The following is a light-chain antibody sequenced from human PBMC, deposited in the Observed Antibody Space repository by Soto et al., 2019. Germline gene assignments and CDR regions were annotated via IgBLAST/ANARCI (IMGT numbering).Light chain of an antibody. CDR2: TNN. J-gene: IGLJ2*01. Sequence: QSVLTQPPSASGTPGQRVTISCSGSSSNIGSNTVNWYQQLPGTAPKLLIYTNNQRPSGVPDRFSGSKSGTSASLAISGLQSEDGADYHCAAWDDSLNAVVFGGGTQLTVL. CDR1: SSNIGSNT. V-gene: IGLV1-44*01. CDR3: AAWDDSLNAVV.